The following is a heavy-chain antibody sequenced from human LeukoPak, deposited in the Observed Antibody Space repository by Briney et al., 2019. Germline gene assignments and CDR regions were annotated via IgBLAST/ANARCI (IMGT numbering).Heavy chain of an antibody. CDR1: GFTFSNAW. CDR2: IKSKTDGGTT. J-gene: IGHJ6*02. Sequence: GGSLRLSCAVSGFTFSNAWMSWVRQAPGKGLEWVGRIKSKTDGGTTDYAAPVKGRFTISRDDSKNTLYLQMNSLKTEDTAVYYCDAAAPPVYYYYYYGMDVWGQGTTVTVSS. V-gene: IGHV3-15*01. CDR3: DAAAPPVYYYYYYGMDV.